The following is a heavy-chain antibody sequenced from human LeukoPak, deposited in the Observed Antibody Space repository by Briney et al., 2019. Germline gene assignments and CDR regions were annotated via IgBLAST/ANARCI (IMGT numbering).Heavy chain of an antibody. CDR3: ARNGYYYDSSGYLQPFDY. Sequence: SETLSLTCTVSGGSISSSRYFWGWIRQPPGKGLEWIGSIFHSGSTYYNSSLKSRVTISVDTSRNQFSLKLRSVTAADTAVYYCARNGYYYDSSGYLQPFDYWGQGTLVTVSS. V-gene: IGHV4-39*01. D-gene: IGHD3-22*01. CDR2: IFHSGST. J-gene: IGHJ4*02. CDR1: GGSISSSRYF.